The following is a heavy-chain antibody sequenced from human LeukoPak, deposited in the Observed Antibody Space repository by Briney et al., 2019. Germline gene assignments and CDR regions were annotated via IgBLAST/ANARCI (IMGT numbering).Heavy chain of an antibody. J-gene: IGHJ5*02. CDR2: LNPKSGGT. CDR1: GYTYTGYY. CDR3: ARFDWNDLWFYP. D-gene: IGHD1-1*01. V-gene: IGHV1-2*02. Sequence: ASVKVSSKASGYTYTGYYILWVRQAPGHGLEWMGWLNPKSGGTNYAQKFQGRVTMTRDTIINTAYMELSRLRSDDTAVYYCARFDWNDLWFYPGGQETLVTVSS.